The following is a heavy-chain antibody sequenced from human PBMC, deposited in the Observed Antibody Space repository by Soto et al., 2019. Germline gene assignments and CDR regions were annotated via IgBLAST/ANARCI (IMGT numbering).Heavy chain of an antibody. CDR3: AGQPTAGSFYDLGSYYYYYGMDV. CDR1: GYTFTSYG. CDR2: ISAYNGNT. J-gene: IGHJ6*02. V-gene: IGHV1-18*01. D-gene: IGHD3-16*01. Sequence: ASVKVSCKASGYTFTSYGISWVRQAPGQGLEWMGWISAYNGNTNYAQKLQGRVTMTTDTSTSTAYMELRSLRSDDSAVYYCAGQPTAGSFYDLGSYYYYYGMDVWGQGTTVTVSS.